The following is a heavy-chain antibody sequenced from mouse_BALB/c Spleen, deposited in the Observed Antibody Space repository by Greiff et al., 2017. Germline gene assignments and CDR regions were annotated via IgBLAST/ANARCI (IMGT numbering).Heavy chain of an antibody. CDR3: ARGGYDSAWFAY. D-gene: IGHD2-2*01. CDR2: IYPGDGDT. Sequence: VKLQESGAELARPGASVKLSCKASGYTFTSYWMQWVKQRPGQGLEWIGAIYPGDGDTRYTQKFKGKATLTADKSSSTAYMQLSSLASEDSAVYYCARGGYDSAWFAYWGQGTLVTVSA. J-gene: IGHJ3*01. V-gene: IGHV1-87*01. CDR1: GYTFTSYW.